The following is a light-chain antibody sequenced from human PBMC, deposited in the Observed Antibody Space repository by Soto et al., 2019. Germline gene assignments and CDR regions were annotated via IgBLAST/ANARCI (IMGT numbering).Light chain of an antibody. V-gene: IGLV2-8*01. Sequence: QSALTQPPSASGSPGQSVTISCTGTSSDVGGYNYVSWYQQHPGKAPKLVIYEVTKRPSGVPDRFSGSKSGNTASLTVSGLQAEDEADYYCSSYAGSNNFVAFGGGTQLTVL. CDR2: EVT. CDR1: SSDVGGYNY. J-gene: IGLJ2*01. CDR3: SSYAGSNNFVA.